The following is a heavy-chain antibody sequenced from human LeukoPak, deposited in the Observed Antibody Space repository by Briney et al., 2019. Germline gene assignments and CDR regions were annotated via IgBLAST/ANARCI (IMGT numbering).Heavy chain of an antibody. V-gene: IGHV4-38-2*02. CDR2: IYHSGST. D-gene: IGHD4-17*01. Sequence: SETLSLTCTVSGYSISSGYYWGWIRQPPGKGLEWIGSIYHSGSTYYNPSLKSRVTISVDTSKNQFSLKLSSVTAADTAVYYCARFDDYGDARRVYWGQGTLVTVSS. CDR1: GYSISSGYY. J-gene: IGHJ4*02. CDR3: ARFDDYGDARRVY.